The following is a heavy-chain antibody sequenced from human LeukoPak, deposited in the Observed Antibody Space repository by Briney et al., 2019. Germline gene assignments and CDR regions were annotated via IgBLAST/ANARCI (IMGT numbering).Heavy chain of an antibody. CDR2: IYYRGST. CDR3: ARHLTDFKWGSFCTDYYFYN. J-gene: IGHJ4*02. V-gene: IGHV4-39*01. CDR1: GGSINNSSYF. Sequence: PSETLSLTCTVSGGSINNSSYFWGWIRQPPGKELELITSIYYRGSTYYNPFFKSRVTIFLDTSDSQFSLKLYSVTAADTAVYYCARHLTDFKWGSFCTDYYFYNWGQGSLVTVSS. D-gene: IGHD3-16*01.